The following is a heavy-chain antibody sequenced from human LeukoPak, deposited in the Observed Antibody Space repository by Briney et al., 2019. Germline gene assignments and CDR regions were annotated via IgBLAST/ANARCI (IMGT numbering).Heavy chain of an antibody. D-gene: IGHD5-12*01. CDR1: GYTFTGYY. Sequence: ASVKVSCKASGYTFTGYYMHWVRQAPGQGLEWVGWINPNSGATNYAQKFQGRVTMTRDTSINTADMELSRLTSDDTAVYYCARAPTPYSGYELGSGYWGQGTLVTVSS. CDR3: ARAPTPYSGYELGSGY. CDR2: INPNSGAT. V-gene: IGHV1-2*02. J-gene: IGHJ4*02.